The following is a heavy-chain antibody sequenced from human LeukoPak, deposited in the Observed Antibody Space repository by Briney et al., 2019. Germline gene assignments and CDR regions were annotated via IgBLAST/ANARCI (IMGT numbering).Heavy chain of an antibody. V-gene: IGHV3-7*01. CDR3: ATGGWYRVY. Sequence: GSLRLSCAASGLTFSRYWMSWVRQAPGKGLGWVANIKEDGSEEYYVDSVKGRFTISRDNDKNSLFLQMSSLRADDTAVYYCATGGWYRVYWGQGTLVTVSS. D-gene: IGHD6-19*01. CDR1: GLTFSRYW. CDR2: IKEDGSEE. J-gene: IGHJ4*02.